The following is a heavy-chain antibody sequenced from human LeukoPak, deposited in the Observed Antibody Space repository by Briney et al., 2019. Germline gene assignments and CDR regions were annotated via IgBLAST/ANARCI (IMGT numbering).Heavy chain of an antibody. Sequence: SQTLSLTCAISGDSVCSNSAAWNWIRQSPSRGLEWLGRTYYRFKLYNDYAVSVKDLIAINPDTSKNQFSLQLNSVTPEDTAVYYCARAKGRSPLFDYWGQGTLVTVSS. D-gene: IGHD6-13*01. J-gene: IGHJ4*02. CDR2: TYYRFKLYN. CDR1: GDSVCSNSAA. V-gene: IGHV6-1*01. CDR3: ARAKGRSPLFDY.